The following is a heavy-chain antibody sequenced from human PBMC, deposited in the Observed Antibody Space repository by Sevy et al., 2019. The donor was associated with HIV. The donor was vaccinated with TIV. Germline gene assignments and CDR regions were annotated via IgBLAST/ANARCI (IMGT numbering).Heavy chain of an antibody. CDR2: IKQDGSGK. V-gene: IGHV3-7*01. J-gene: IGHJ3*02. CDR1: GFTFSTYW. Sequence: GSLRPSCAASGFTFSTYWMNWVRQAPGKGLEWVANIKQDGSGKNYVDSVKGRFTISRDNARNSLFLELNSLKVEDTAVYYCATDLFSSSSADVFDIWGQGTMVTVSS. CDR3: ATDLFSSSSADVFDI. D-gene: IGHD6-6*01.